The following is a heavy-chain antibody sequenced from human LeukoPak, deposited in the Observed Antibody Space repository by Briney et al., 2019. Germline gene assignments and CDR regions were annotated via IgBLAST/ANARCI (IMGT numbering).Heavy chain of an antibody. V-gene: IGHV4-59*12. Sequence: SETLSLTCTVSGGSISSYYWSWIRQPPGKGLEWIGYIYYSGSTNYNPSLKSRVTISVDTSKNQFSLKLSSVTAADTAVYYCAREVPNWNEDYWGQGTLVTVSS. CDR2: IYYSGST. CDR3: AREVPNWNEDY. D-gene: IGHD1-1*01. CDR1: GGSISSYY. J-gene: IGHJ4*02.